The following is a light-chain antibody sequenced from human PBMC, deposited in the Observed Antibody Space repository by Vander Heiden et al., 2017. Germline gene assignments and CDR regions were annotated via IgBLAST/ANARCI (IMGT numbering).Light chain of an antibody. V-gene: IGKV1-39*01. CDR2: TAS. J-gene: IGKJ5*01. Sequence: DIQMTQSPSSLSASVGDRVTITCRASQSISTYLNWFQQKPGKAPKLLIYTASSLQSGVPSRFSGSGSGTDFTLTISSLQPDDVATYYCQQSYTTPVTLGKGTRLEIK. CDR1: QSISTY. CDR3: QQSYTTPVT.